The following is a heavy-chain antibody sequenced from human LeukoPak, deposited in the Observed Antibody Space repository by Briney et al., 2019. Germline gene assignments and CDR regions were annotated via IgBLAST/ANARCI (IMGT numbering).Heavy chain of an antibody. J-gene: IGHJ4*02. V-gene: IGHV4-34*01. CDR2: INHSGST. CDR1: GFTFSSYA. D-gene: IGHD6-19*01. Sequence: GSLRLSCAASGFTFSSYAMSWVRQPPGKGLEWIGEINHSGSTNYNPSLKSRVTISVDTSKNQFSLKLSSVTAADTAVYYCARPYSSGWYPDPLYYWGQGTLVTVSS. CDR3: ARPYSSGWYPDPLYY.